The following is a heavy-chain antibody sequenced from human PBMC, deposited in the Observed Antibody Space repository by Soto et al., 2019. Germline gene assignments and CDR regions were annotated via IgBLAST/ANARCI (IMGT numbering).Heavy chain of an antibody. CDR1: GFTFSSYA. D-gene: IGHD3-10*01. Sequence: EVQLLESGGGLVQPGGSLRLSCAASGFTFSSYAMSWVRQAPGKGLEWVSALSGSGGSTYYADSVKGSFTISRDNSKNTLYLKMKSLRAEDTAVYYCAKRDCDTGSFDYYDGMHVWGQGTTVTVSS. CDR3: AKRDCDTGSFDYYDGMHV. J-gene: IGHJ6*02. CDR2: LSGSGGST. V-gene: IGHV3-23*01.